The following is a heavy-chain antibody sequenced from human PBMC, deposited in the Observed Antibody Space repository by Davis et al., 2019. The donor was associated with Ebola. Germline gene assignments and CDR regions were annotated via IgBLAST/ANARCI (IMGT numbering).Heavy chain of an antibody. CDR2: IYPGDSDT. CDR3: ARQRGYCSGGSCYYYFDY. CDR1: GYSFTSYW. Sequence: GESLKISCKGSGYSFTSYWIGWVRQMPGKGLEWIGIIYPGDSDTSYSPSFQGQVTISADKSISTAYLQWSSLKASDTAMYYCARQRGYCSGGSCYYYFDYWGQGTLVTVSS. J-gene: IGHJ4*02. V-gene: IGHV5-51*01. D-gene: IGHD2-15*01.